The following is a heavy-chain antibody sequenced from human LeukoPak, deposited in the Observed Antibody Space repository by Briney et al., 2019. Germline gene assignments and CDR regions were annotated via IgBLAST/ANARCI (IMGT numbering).Heavy chain of an antibody. CDR1: GFTFSSYG. Sequence: PGGSLRLSCAASGFTFSSYGMTWVRQAPGKGLEWVANIKQDGSEKYYVDSVKGRFTISRDNAKNSLYLQMNSLRAEDTAVYYCASTYYDSSGYPFDYWGQGTLVTVSS. CDR3: ASTYYDSSGYPFDY. V-gene: IGHV3-7*01. CDR2: IKQDGSEK. J-gene: IGHJ4*02. D-gene: IGHD3-22*01.